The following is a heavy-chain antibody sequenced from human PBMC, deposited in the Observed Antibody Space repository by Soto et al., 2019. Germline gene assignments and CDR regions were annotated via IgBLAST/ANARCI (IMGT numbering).Heavy chain of an antibody. CDR3: TSSSSWNWFDP. CDR1: GFTFSDYY. V-gene: IGHV3-11*01. D-gene: IGHD6-13*01. Sequence: GGSLRLSCAASGFTFSDYYMSWIRQAPGKGLEWVSYISSSGSTIYYADSVKGRFTISRDNAKNSLYLQMNSLRAEDATVYCCTSSSSWNWFDPWGQGTLVTVSS. CDR2: ISSSGSTI. J-gene: IGHJ5*02.